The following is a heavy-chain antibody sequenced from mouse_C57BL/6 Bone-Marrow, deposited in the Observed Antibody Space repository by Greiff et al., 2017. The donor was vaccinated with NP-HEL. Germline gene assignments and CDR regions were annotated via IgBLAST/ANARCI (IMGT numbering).Heavy chain of an antibody. J-gene: IGHJ2*01. D-gene: IGHD1-1*01. CDR3: ARSIYYYGSSSLFDY. CDR1: GFTFTDYY. Sequence: EVKLMESGGGLVQPGGSLSLSCAASGFTFTDYYMSWVRQPPGKALEWLGFIRNKANGYTTEYSASVKGRFTISRDNSQSILYLQMNALRAEDSATYYCARSIYYYGSSSLFDYWGQGTTLTVSS. CDR2: IRNKANGYTT. V-gene: IGHV7-3*01.